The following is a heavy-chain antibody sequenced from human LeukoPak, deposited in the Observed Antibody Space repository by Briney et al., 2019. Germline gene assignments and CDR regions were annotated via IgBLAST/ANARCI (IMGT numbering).Heavy chain of an antibody. D-gene: IGHD2-2*01. CDR2: IYYSGST. CDR1: GGSISSYY. Sequence: SETPSLTCTVSGGSISSYYWSWIRQPPGKGLEWIGYIYYSGSTNYNPSLKSRVTISVDTSKNQFSLKLSSVTAADTAVYYCASSVYCSSTSCPDEGYYYMDVWGKGTTVTDAS. V-gene: IGHV4-59*08. J-gene: IGHJ6*03. CDR3: ASSVYCSSTSCPDEGYYYMDV.